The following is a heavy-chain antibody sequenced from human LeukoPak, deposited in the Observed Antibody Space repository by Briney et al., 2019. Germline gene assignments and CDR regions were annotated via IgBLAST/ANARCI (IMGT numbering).Heavy chain of an antibody. Sequence: GGSLRLSCSASGFTFRDYAMHWVRQAPGKGLEWLAVVIYDGSDKYYADSVKGRFTISRDNSKNTLFLQMNRLRTEDTGVYYCARNYDNSGYYYVGGESWSQGTLVTVSP. V-gene: IGHV3-30-3*01. J-gene: IGHJ5*02. CDR3: ARNYDNSGYYYVGGES. CDR2: VIYDGSDK. D-gene: IGHD3-22*01. CDR1: GFTFRDYA.